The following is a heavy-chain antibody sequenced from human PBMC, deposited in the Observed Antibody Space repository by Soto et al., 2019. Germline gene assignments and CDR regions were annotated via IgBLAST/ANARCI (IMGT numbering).Heavy chain of an antibody. D-gene: IGHD6-6*01. J-gene: IGHJ5*02. Sequence: SETLSLTCAVYGGSFSGYYWSWIRQPPGKGLEWIGEINHSGSTNYNPSLKSRVTISVDTSKNQFSLKLSSVTAADTAVYYCARGHYRIAVRPDWFDPWGQGTLVTVSS. CDR2: INHSGST. CDR3: ARGHYRIAVRPDWFDP. V-gene: IGHV4-34*01. CDR1: GGSFSGYY.